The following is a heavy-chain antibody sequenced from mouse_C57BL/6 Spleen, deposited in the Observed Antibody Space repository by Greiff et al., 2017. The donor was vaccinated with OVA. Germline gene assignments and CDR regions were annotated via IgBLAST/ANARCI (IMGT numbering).Heavy chain of an antibody. CDR3: ARRAIYYGYDGDFYYAMDY. CDR1: GYTFTDYN. V-gene: IGHV1-18*01. J-gene: IGHJ4*01. CDR2: INPNNGGT. Sequence: VHVKQSGPELVKPGASVKIPCKASGYTFTDYNMDWVKQSHGKSLEWIGDINPNNGGTIYNQKFKGKATLTVDKSSSTAYMELRSLTSEDTAVYYCARRAIYYGYDGDFYYAMDYWGQGTSVTVSS. D-gene: IGHD2-2*01.